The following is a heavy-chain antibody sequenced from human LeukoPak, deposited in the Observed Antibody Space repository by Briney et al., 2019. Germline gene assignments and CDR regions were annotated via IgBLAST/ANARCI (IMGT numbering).Heavy chain of an antibody. CDR1: GGSISSYY. J-gene: IGHJ4*02. Sequence: KASETLSLTCTVSGGSISSYYWSWIRQPAGKGLEWIGRIYTSGSTNYNPSLKSRVTMSVDTSKNQFSLKLSFVTAADTAVYYCARSHYDFWSGSRNYFDYWGQGTLVTVSS. CDR2: IYTSGST. V-gene: IGHV4-4*07. D-gene: IGHD3-3*01. CDR3: ARSHYDFWSGSRNYFDY.